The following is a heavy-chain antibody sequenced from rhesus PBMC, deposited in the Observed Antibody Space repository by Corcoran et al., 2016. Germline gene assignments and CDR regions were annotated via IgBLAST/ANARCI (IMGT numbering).Heavy chain of an antibody. CDR2: INGNSGST. D-gene: IGHD6-37*01. J-gene: IGHJ4*01. CDR1: GASISSYW. CDR3: ARDRRGGGWSYFDY. Sequence: QVQLQESGPGLVKPSETLSLTCAVSGASISSYWWTWLRPPPGAGLEWIGEINGNSGSTNNNPSFKSRVTISKDASKKQFSLKLSSVTAADTAVYYCARDRRGGGWSYFDYWGQGVLVTVSS. V-gene: IGHV4-80*01.